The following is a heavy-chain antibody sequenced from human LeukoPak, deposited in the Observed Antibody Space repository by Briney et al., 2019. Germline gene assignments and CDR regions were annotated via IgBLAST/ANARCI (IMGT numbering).Heavy chain of an antibody. CDR3: AKARYGGNYLFDY. D-gene: IGHD4-23*01. J-gene: IGHJ4*02. CDR1: GFTFSSYA. CDR2: LSGSGGST. V-gene: IGHV3-23*01. Sequence: GGSLRLSCAASGFTFSSYAMSWVRPAPGKGLEWVSALSGSGGSTYYADAVKGRFTLSRDNSKNTLYLQMNSLRAEDKAVYYCAKARYGGNYLFDYWGQGTLVTVSS.